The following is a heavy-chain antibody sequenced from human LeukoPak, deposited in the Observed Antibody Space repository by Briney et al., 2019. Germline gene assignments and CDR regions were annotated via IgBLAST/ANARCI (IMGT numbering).Heavy chain of an antibody. V-gene: IGHV3-23*01. CDR1: GFTFSSHG. CDR2: ISGSGGST. Sequence: GGTLRLSCAASGFTFSSHGMSWVRQAPGKGLEWVSAISGSGGSTYYADSVKGWFTISRDNSKNTLYLQMNSLRAEDTAVYYCAKEYDSSGYLYYFDYWGQGTLVTVSS. D-gene: IGHD3-22*01. J-gene: IGHJ4*02. CDR3: AKEYDSSGYLYYFDY.